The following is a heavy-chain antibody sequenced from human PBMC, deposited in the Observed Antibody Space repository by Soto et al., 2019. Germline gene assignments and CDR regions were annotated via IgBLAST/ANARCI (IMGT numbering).Heavy chain of an antibody. CDR2: VIPVLTTT. Sequence: QVQLVQSGAEVKKPGSSVRVSCRSSGDTFSSYIVNWLRLAPGRGLEWMGRVIPVLTTTDYAQNFRGRVTISAESSTNKVYLDLSSLRSDDTAVYYCARRRYCGYDCYHKHYYGMDVWGQGSLVTVAS. CDR3: ARRRYCGYDCYHKHYYGMDV. V-gene: IGHV1-69*08. J-gene: IGHJ6*02. CDR1: GDTFSSYI. D-gene: IGHD2-21*02.